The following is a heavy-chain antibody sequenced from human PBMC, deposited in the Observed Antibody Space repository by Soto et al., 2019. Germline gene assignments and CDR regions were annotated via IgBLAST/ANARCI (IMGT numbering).Heavy chain of an antibody. V-gene: IGHV1-3*01. D-gene: IGHD3-3*01. Sequence: ASVKVSCKAAGYTFTSYAMHWVRQAPGQRLEWMGWINAGNGNTKYSQKFQGRVTITRDTSASTAYMELSSLRSEDTAVYYCARDPSYYDYWSGSYTFPAFDIWGQGKMVTVSS. J-gene: IGHJ3*02. CDR3: ARDPSYYDYWSGSYTFPAFDI. CDR1: GYTFTSYA. CDR2: INAGNGNT.